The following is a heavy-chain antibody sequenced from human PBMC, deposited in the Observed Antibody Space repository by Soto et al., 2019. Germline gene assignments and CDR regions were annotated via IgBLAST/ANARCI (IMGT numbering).Heavy chain of an antibody. D-gene: IGHD2-15*01. J-gene: IGHJ5*02. CDR1: GYTFTSYD. CDR3: ARPLGYCSGGSCYSFWFDP. CDR2: MNPNSGNT. V-gene: IGHV1-8*01. Sequence: QVQLVQSGAEVKKPGASVKVSCKASGYTFTSYDINWVRQATGQGLEWMGWMNPNSGNTGYAQKFQGRVTMPRNTSISTAYMELSSLRSEDTAVYYCARPLGYCSGGSCYSFWFDPWGQGTLVTVSS.